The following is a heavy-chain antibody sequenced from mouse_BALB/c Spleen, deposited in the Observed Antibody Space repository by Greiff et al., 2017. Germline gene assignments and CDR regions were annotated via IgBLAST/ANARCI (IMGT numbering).Heavy chain of an antibody. J-gene: IGHJ4*01. V-gene: IGHV7-3*02. CDR2: IRNKANGYTT. CDR3: ARGSSWAMDY. Sequence: EVQLQQSGGGLVQPGGSLRLSCATSGFTFTDYYMSWVRQPPGKALEWLGFIRNKANGYTTEYSASVKGRFTISRDNSQSILYLQMNTLRAEDSATYYCARGSSWAMDYWGQGTSVTVSS. D-gene: IGHD1-1*01. CDR1: GFTFTDYY.